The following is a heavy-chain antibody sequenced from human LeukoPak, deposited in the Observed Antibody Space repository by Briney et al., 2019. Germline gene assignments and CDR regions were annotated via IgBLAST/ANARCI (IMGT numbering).Heavy chain of an antibody. Sequence: ASVKVSCKASGYTFTSYGISWVRQAPGQGLEWMGWISAYNGNTNYAQKLQGRVTMTTDTSTSTAYMKLRSLRSDDTAVYYCARDAVVVVAATLFDYYYYGMDVWGQGTTVTVSS. V-gene: IGHV1-18*01. CDR2: ISAYNGNT. CDR1: GYTFTSYG. CDR3: ARDAVVVVAATLFDYYYYGMDV. J-gene: IGHJ6*02. D-gene: IGHD2-15*01.